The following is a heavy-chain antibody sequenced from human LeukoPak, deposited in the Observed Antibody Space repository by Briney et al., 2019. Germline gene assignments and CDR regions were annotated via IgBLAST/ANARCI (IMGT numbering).Heavy chain of an antibody. V-gene: IGHV3-72*01. J-gene: IGHJ6*02. D-gene: IGHD1/OR15-1a*01. CDR2: SRNKASSYTT. CDR1: GFKFSAHY. Sequence: GGAQRLSCAAPGFKFSAHYIDSVRQAPGKGLEWVGRSRNKASSYTTEYAACVAGRFTISRDVSESSLCLQMTSVKTKVTDIYYCGRIAINANNGRDGWGQGTTVTV. CDR3: GRIAINANNGRDG.